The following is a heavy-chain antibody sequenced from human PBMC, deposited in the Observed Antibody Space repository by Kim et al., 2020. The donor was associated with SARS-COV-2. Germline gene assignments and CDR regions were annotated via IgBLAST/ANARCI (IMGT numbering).Heavy chain of an antibody. V-gene: IGHV4-34*01. CDR1: GGSFSGYY. J-gene: IGHJ6*02. D-gene: IGHD2-2*01. CDR3: ARVTTGYCSSTSCYEGGYGMDV. CDR2: INHSGST. Sequence: SETLSLTCAVYGGSFSGYYWSWIRQPPGKGLEWIGEINHSGSTNYNPSLKSRVTISVDTSKNQFSLKLSSVTAADTAVYYCARVTTGYCSSTSCYEGGYGMDVWGQGTTVTVSS.